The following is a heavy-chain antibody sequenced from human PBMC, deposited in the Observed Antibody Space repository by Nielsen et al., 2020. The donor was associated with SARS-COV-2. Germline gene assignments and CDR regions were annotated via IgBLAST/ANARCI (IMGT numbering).Heavy chain of an antibody. CDR3: AKDNSRGMDV. V-gene: IGHV3-30*18. CDR2: ISYDGSNK. CDR1: GFTFSSYG. Sequence: GESLKISCAASGFTFSSYGMHWVCQAPGKGLEWVAVISYDGSNKYYADSVKGRFTISRDNSKNTLYLQMNSLRAEDTAVYYCAKDNSRGMDVWGQGTTVTVSS. D-gene: IGHD4-23*01. J-gene: IGHJ6*02.